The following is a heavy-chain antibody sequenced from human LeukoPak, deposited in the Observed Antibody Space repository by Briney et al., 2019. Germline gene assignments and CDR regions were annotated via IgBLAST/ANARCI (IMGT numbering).Heavy chain of an antibody. V-gene: IGHV1-2*02. J-gene: IGHJ4*02. CDR1: GYTFTGYY. CDR2: INPNSGGT. CDR3: ARDGGGRIQLWPRGDY. Sequence: ASVKVSCKASGYTFTGYYMHWVRQAPGQGLEWMGWINPNSGGTNYAQKLQGRVTMTTDTSTSTAYMELRSLRSDDTAVYYCARDGGGRIQLWPRGDYWGQGTLVTVSS. D-gene: IGHD5-18*01.